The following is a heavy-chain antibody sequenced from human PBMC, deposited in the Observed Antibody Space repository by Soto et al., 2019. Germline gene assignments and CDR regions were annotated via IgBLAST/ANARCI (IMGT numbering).Heavy chain of an antibody. CDR1: GFTFSSYG. J-gene: IGHJ6*02. D-gene: IGHD6-13*01. CDR3: AKDHGSSWYVGYYYYGMDV. Sequence: PGGSLRLSCAASGFTFSSYGMHWVRQAPGKGLEWVAVISYDGSNKYYADSVKGRFTISRDNSKNTLYLQMNSLRAEDTAVYYCAKDHGSSWYVGYYYYGMDVWGQGTTVTVSS. V-gene: IGHV3-30*18. CDR2: ISYDGSNK.